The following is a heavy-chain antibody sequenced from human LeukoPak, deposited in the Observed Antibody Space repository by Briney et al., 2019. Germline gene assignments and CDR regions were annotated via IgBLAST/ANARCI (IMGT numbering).Heavy chain of an antibody. J-gene: IGHJ6*03. V-gene: IGHV1-69*05. CDR2: IIPIFGTA. Sequence: SVKVSCKASGGTFSSYAISWVRQAPGQGLEWMGGIIPIFGTANYAQKFQGRVTITTDESTGTAYMELSSLRSEDTAVYYCARVATVTTDYYYMDVWGKGTTVTVSS. CDR3: ARVATVTTDYYYMDV. D-gene: IGHD4-11*01. CDR1: GGTFSSYA.